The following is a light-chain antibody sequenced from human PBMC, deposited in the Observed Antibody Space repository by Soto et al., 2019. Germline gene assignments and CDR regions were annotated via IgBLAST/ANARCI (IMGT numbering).Light chain of an antibody. CDR2: DVS. J-gene: IGLJ2*01. Sequence: QSALTQPASVSGSPGQSITISCTGTSSDVGGYNYVSWYQQHLGKVPKLMLYDVSNRPSGVSNRFSGSKSGNTASLTISGLQAEDEAVYYCSSFTSSRTLVFGGGTKLTVL. CDR1: SSDVGGYNY. V-gene: IGLV2-14*01. CDR3: SSFTSSRTLV.